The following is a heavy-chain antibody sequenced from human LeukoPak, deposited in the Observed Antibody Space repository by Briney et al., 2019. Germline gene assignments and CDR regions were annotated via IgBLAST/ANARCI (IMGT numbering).Heavy chain of an antibody. V-gene: IGHV1-18*01. Sequence: ASVKVSCKASGYTFTSYGISWVRQAPGQGLDWMGWISAYNGNTNYAQKLQGRVTMTTDTSTSTAYMELRSLRSDDTAVYYCARDRVMGGSWSGYPVDYWGQGTLVTVSS. CDR2: ISAYNGNT. CDR3: ARDRVMGGSWSGYPVDY. D-gene: IGHD3-3*01. CDR1: GYTFTSYG. J-gene: IGHJ4*02.